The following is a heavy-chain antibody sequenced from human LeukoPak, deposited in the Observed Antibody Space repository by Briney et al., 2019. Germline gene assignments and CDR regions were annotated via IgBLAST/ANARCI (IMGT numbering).Heavy chain of an antibody. D-gene: IGHD6-13*01. CDR3: ARTPLLPQYSGSWYFDY. CDR1: GGSISSGSYY. Sequence: PSETLSLTCTVSGGSISSGSYYWSWIRQPAGKGLEWIGRIYTSGSTNYNPSLKSRVTISVDTSKNQFSLKLSSVTAADTAVYYCARTPLLPQYSGSWYFDYWGQGTLVTVSS. V-gene: IGHV4-61*02. CDR2: IYTSGST. J-gene: IGHJ4*02.